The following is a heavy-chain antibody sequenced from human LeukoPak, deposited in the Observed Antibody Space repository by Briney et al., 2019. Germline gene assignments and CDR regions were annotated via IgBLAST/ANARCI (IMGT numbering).Heavy chain of an antibody. CDR2: INIDGSQR. CDR1: GFSFSSTW. CDR3: ARDPGWGALDY. J-gene: IGHJ4*02. V-gene: IGHV3-7*03. D-gene: IGHD3-16*01. Sequence: GWSLRLSCAASGFSFSSTWMTWVRQTPWKGLELVSDINIDGSQRYHAYSVEGRFTISRDNVKNTLYLQMNSLRVEDTAVYYCARDPGWGALDYWGQGALVIVSS.